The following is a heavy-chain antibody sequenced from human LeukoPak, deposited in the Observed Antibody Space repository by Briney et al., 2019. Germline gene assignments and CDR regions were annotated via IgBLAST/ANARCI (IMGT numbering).Heavy chain of an antibody. CDR3: ARRAGAYSHPYDY. J-gene: IGHJ4*02. Sequence: GGSLRLSCTVSGFTVSSNSWSWVRQAPGKGLEGVSFIYSGGNTHYSDSVKGRFTISRDNSKNTLYLQMNSLRAEDTAVYYCARRAGAYSHPYDYWGQGTLVTVSS. CDR2: IYSGGNT. V-gene: IGHV3-53*01. CDR1: GFTVSSNS. D-gene: IGHD4/OR15-4a*01.